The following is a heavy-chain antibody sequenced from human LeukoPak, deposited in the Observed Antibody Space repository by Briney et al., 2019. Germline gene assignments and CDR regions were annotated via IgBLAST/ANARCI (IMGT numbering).Heavy chain of an antibody. D-gene: IGHD2-21*01. CDR2: ISIDGNNP. J-gene: IGHJ4*02. Sequence: GGSLRLSCAASGFTFSDSAMHWVRQAPGRGLEWVAVISIDGNNPNYADSVKGRFTISRDNSKNALYLQMTSLKTDDTAVYFCARYLFSDFYFDHWGQGTLVTVSS. CDR3: ARYLFSDFYFDH. CDR1: GFTFSDSA. V-gene: IGHV3-30*01.